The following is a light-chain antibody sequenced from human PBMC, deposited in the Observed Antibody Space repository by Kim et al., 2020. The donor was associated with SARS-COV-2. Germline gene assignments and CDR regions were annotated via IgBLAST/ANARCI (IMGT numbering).Light chain of an antibody. Sequence: DIVMTQSPDSLAVSLGERATINCKSSPSVLYSSNNKNYLAWFQQKPGQPPKLLIYWASTRVSGVSDRFSGSGSGTDFTLTISSLQTEDVAVYYCQLYYNIPITFGQGTRLEIK. V-gene: IGKV4-1*01. CDR3: QLYYNIPIT. J-gene: IGKJ5*01. CDR2: WAS. CDR1: PSVLYSSNNKNY.